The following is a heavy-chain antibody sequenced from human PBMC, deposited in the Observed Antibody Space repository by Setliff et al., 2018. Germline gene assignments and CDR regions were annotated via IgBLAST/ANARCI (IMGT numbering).Heavy chain of an antibody. CDR3: AREGGFAGFYGSWTYQYFDY. CDR1: GDSISDHH. Sequence: PSETLSLTCTVSGDSISDHHWSWIRLPPGKGLEWIGYVYSGGTTSYNPSLKTRVTMSIDTPNNQFSLTLRSVTAADAAVYYCAREGGFAGFYGSWTYQYFDYWGKGTTVTVSS. V-gene: IGHV4-4*08. CDR2: VYSGGTT. D-gene: IGHD3-9*01. J-gene: IGHJ6*04.